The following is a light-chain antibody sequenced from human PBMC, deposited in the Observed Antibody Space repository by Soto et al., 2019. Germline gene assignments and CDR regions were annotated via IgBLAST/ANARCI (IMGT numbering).Light chain of an antibody. J-gene: IGKJ1*01. Sequence: DIQMTQSPSSLSASVGDRVTITCRASQSISNYLNWYQQKPGKAPKLLSYAASSLQSGVPSRFSGSGSGTDFTLTISSLQPEDFATYYCQQSYSTPRTFGQGTKVDIK. V-gene: IGKV1-39*01. CDR2: AAS. CDR1: QSISNY. CDR3: QQSYSTPRT.